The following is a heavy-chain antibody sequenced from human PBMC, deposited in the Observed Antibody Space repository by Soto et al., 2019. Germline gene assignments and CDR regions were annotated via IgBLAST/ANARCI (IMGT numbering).Heavy chain of an antibody. D-gene: IGHD3-22*01. CDR2: INHVGGT. Sequence: SETLSLTCAVYGGFLSESYWTWIRQPPGKGLEWIGEINHVGGTNYNPSLKSRVTISVDTSKNQFSLKLSSVTAADTAVYYCARRRKFPHYYDSSGQIDYWGQGTLVTVSS. V-gene: IGHV4-34*01. CDR3: ARRRKFPHYYDSSGQIDY. J-gene: IGHJ4*02. CDR1: GGFLSESY.